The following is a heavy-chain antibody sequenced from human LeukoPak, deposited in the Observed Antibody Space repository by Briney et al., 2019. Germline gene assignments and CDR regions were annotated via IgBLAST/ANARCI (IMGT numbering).Heavy chain of an antibody. CDR1: GFTFSSYA. V-gene: IGHV3-23*01. CDR3: AKDRLRYFDWLPFDY. Sequence: PGGSLRLSCAASGFTFSSYAMSWVRQAPGKGQEWVSAISGSGGSTYYADSVKGRFTISRDNSKNTLYLQMNSLRAEDTAVYYCAKDRLRYFDWLPFDYWGQGTLVTVSS. J-gene: IGHJ4*02. D-gene: IGHD3-9*01. CDR2: ISGSGGST.